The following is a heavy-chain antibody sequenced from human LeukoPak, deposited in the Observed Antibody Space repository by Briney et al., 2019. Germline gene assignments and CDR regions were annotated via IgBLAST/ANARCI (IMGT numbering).Heavy chain of an antibody. V-gene: IGHV3-30*04. CDR3: ARDSLRAALHYMDV. Sequence: GGSLRLSCAASGFTFSSYDMNWVRQVPGRGLEWLALISYDGSIKYYADSVKGRFTISRDNSKNTFYLQLNTLRAEDTAVYYCARDSLRAALHYMDVWGKGATVTVSS. CDR1: GFTFSSYD. CDR2: ISYDGSIK. J-gene: IGHJ6*03. D-gene: IGHD4-11*01.